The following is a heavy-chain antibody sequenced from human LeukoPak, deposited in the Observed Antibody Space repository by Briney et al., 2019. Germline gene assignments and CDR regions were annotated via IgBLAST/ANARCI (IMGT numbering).Heavy chain of an antibody. CDR1: GYTFTGYY. Sequence: GASVKVSCKASGYTFTGYYMHWVRQAPGQGLEWMGWINPNSGGTNYAQKFQGRVTMTRDTPISTAYMELSRLRSEDTAVYYCARVEALDYVWGSYALDYWGQGTLVTVSS. D-gene: IGHD3-16*01. CDR2: INPNSGGT. J-gene: IGHJ4*02. CDR3: ARVEALDYVWGSYALDY. V-gene: IGHV1-2*02.